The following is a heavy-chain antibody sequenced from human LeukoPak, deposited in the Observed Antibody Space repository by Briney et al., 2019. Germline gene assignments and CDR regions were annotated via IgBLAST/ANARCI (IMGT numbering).Heavy chain of an antibody. V-gene: IGHV3-30*03. CDR3: ARRAGAYSHPYDY. J-gene: IGHJ4*02. CDR1: GFTFSSYS. D-gene: IGHD4/OR15-4a*01. Sequence: GGSLRLSCAASGFTFSSYSMNWVRQAPGKGLEWVAVISYDGSNKYYADSVKGRFTISRDNSKNTLYLQMNSLRAEDTAVYYCARRAGAYSHPYDYWGQGTLVTVSS. CDR2: ISYDGSNK.